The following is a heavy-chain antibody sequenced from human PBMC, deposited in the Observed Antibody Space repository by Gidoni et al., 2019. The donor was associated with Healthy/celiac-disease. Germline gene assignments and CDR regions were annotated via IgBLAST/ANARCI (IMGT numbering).Heavy chain of an antibody. Sequence: VPLLGAGGGVVQSGGSLRLSCAASGFPFSSYAMSWVRQAPGKGLEWVSAISGRGGRTYYADSVKGRFTISRDNSKNTLYLQMNSLRAEDTAVYYCAKGAARGYCSGGSCYSADYWGQGTLVTVSS. V-gene: IGHV3-23*01. CDR1: GFPFSSYA. J-gene: IGHJ4*02. CDR3: AKGAARGYCSGGSCYSADY. CDR2: ISGRGGRT. D-gene: IGHD2-15*01.